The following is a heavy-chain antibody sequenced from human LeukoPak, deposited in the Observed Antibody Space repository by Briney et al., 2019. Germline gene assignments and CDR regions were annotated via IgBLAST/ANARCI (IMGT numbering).Heavy chain of an antibody. D-gene: IGHD6-13*01. CDR3: AKVEAAPHWFDP. Sequence: GGSLRLSCAASGFTFSSYAMSWVRRAPGKGLEWVSAISGSGGSTYYADSVKGRFTISRDNSKNTLYLQMNSLRAEDTAVYYCAKVEAAPHWFDPWGQGTLVTVSS. CDR2: ISGSGGST. V-gene: IGHV3-23*01. CDR1: GFTFSSYA. J-gene: IGHJ5*02.